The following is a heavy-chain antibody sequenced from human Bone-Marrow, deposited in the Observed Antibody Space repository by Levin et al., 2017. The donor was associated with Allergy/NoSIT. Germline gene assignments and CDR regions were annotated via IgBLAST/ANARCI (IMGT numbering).Heavy chain of an antibody. CDR3: VRPGYYDAGGYLRFDP. CDR2: IYPADSDT. J-gene: IGHJ5*02. Sequence: GGSLRLSCKASGYNFSDYWIGWVRQMPGKGLEWMGIIYPADSDTRYNPSFQGQVTISADKSISTTYLRWGSLKASDTAMFYCVRPGYYDAGGYLRFDPWGQGTLVTVSS. V-gene: IGHV5-51*01. D-gene: IGHD3-22*01. CDR1: GYNFSDYW.